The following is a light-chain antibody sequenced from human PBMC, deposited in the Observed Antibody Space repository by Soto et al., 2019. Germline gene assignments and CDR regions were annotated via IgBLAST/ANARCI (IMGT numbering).Light chain of an antibody. CDR1: QSISRY. J-gene: IGKJ5*01. Sequence: DIQMTQSPSSLSASVGDRVTITCRTSQSISRYLNWYQQKPGRAPKLLIYDASNLEAGVPSRFRGSGSGTDFTLTISRLQPEDIATYYCQQYENLPTVGQGKRLEIK. CDR2: DAS. V-gene: IGKV1-33*01. CDR3: QQYENLPT.